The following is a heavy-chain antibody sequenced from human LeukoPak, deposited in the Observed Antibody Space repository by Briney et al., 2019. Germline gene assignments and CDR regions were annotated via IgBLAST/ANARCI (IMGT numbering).Heavy chain of an antibody. D-gene: IGHD2-2*01. CDR1: GFTFSSYA. CDR2: ISGSGGST. J-gene: IGHJ4*02. CDR3: ARDGEDIVVVPAAVDY. Sequence: GGSLRLSCAASGFTFSSYAMSWVRQAPGKGLEWVSAISGSGGSTYYADSVKGRFTISRDNSKNTLYLQMNSLRAGDTAVYYCARDGEDIVVVPAAVDYWGQGTLVTVSS. V-gene: IGHV3-23*01.